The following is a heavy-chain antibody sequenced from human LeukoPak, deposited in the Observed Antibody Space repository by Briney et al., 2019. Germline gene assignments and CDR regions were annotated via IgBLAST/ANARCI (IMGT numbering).Heavy chain of an antibody. Sequence: SVKVSCKASGGTFSSYAISWLGQAPSQGLEWMGGIIPIFGTANYAQKFQGRVTITSDESTSTAYMELSSLVSDDTAAEYCAREGLYSRLGALDIWGQGTMVTVSS. CDR2: IIPIFGTA. J-gene: IGHJ3*02. CDR3: AREGLYSRLGALDI. D-gene: IGHD5-12*01. CDR1: GGTFSSYA. V-gene: IGHV1-69*13.